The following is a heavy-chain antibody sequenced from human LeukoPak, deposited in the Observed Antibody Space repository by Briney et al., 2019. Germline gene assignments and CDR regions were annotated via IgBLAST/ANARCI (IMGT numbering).Heavy chain of an antibody. CDR2: IYSSGST. Sequence: SETLSLTCSVSGDSISSYYWSWIRQPPGKGLEWIGYIYSSGSTNYNPSLKGRVTISLDTSKNQFSLKLSSVTAADTAVYYCARETVTTTHFDYWGQGTLVTVSS. CDR3: ARETVTTTHFDY. CDR1: GDSISSYY. V-gene: IGHV4-4*08. D-gene: IGHD4-11*01. J-gene: IGHJ4*02.